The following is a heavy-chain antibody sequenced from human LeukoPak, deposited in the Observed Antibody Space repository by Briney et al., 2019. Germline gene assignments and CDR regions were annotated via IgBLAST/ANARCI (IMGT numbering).Heavy chain of an antibody. D-gene: IGHD4-23*01. V-gene: IGHV4-59*01. Sequence: SETLSLTCTVSGGSISSYYWSWIRQPPGKGLEWIGYIYYSGSTNYNPSLKSRVTISVDTSKNQFSLKLSSVTAADTAVYYCAIPTVVTPFAFDIWGQGTWSPSLQ. CDR2: IYYSGST. J-gene: IGHJ3*02. CDR1: GGSISSYY. CDR3: AIPTVVTPFAFDI.